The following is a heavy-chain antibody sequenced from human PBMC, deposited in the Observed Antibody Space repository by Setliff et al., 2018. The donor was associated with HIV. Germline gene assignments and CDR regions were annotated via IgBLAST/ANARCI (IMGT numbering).Heavy chain of an antibody. CDR2: ISGSGDST. J-gene: IGHJ6*02. V-gene: IGHV3-23*01. Sequence: HPGGSLRLSCAPSGFTFGSYAMGWVRHAPGKGLEWVSVISGSGDSTFYADSLKGRFTISRDNSKNTLYLQMNSLRAEDTAVYYCAKTLPTLYPPHDYYYAMDVWGQGTTVTVSS. CDR1: GFTFGSYA. CDR3: AKTLPTLYPPHDYYYAMDV. D-gene: IGHD2-15*01.